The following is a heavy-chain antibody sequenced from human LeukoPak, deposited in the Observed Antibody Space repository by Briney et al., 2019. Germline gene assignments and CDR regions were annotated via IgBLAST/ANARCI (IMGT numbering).Heavy chain of an antibody. CDR3: AKDDAWGRYKD. CDR2: ISPSVGIT. J-gene: IGHJ1*01. Sequence: GGTLRLSCAPSALTFSTHGMDWVRQAPGRGRGWVSGISPSVGITYYTDSVKGRFTISRDNSKNTVSLQMNSLRGDDTAVYYCAKDDAWGRYKDWGQGTLVTVSS. D-gene: IGHD3-16*01. V-gene: IGHV3-23*01. CDR1: ALTFSTHG.